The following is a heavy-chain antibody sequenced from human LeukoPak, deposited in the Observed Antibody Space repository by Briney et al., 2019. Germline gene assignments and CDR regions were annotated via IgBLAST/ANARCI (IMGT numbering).Heavy chain of an antibody. Sequence: ASVKVSCKASGYTFTDYYMHWVRQAPGQGLEWMGIITPSGGSTSYAQKFQGRVSMTRDSSTTTVYMELSSLRSEDTAVYYCARGTYYYGLDVWGQGTTVTVPS. J-gene: IGHJ6*02. CDR1: GYTFTDYY. CDR2: ITPSGGST. V-gene: IGHV1-46*01. CDR3: ARGTYYYGLDV.